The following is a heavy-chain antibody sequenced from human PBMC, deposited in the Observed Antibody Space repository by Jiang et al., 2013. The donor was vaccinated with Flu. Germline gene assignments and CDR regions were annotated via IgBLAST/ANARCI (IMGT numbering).Heavy chain of an antibody. V-gene: IGHV4-4*02. CDR2: IYHSGST. CDR3: ARFPRGPYYIDTSDYSPFDY. Sequence: GLVKPSGTLSLTCAVSGGSISSSNWWSWVRQPPGKGLEWIGEIYHSGSTHYNPSLKSRVTISVDKSKNQFSLKVKSVTAADTAVYYCARFPRGPYYIDTSDYSPFDYWGQGTLVTVSS. D-gene: IGHD3-22*01. J-gene: IGHJ4*02. CDR1: GGSISSSNW.